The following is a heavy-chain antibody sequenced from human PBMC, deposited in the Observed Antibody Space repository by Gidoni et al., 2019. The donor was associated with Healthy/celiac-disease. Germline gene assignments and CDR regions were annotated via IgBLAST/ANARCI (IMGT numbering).Heavy chain of an antibody. CDR3: ARDIADYTFDY. Sequence: QLQLQESGPGLVKPSGPLSFPCTVSRGSISSYSWSWIRQPPGKGLEWIGYIYYSGSTNYNPSLKSRVTISVDTSKNQFSLKLSSVTAADTAVYYCARDIADYTFDYWGQGTLVTVSS. D-gene: IGHD4-4*01. V-gene: IGHV4-59*01. CDR2: IYYSGST. J-gene: IGHJ4*02. CDR1: RGSISSYS.